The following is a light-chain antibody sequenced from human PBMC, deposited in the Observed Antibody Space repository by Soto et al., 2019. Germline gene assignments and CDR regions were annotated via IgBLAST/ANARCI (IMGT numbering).Light chain of an antibody. CDR3: QQYSRAPIT. CDR1: QSVSRNY. Sequence: EIVLTQSPGTLSLSPGEGATLSCRASQSVSRNYLAWYQKKPGQAPRLLIYTASRRATGIPDRFSGSGSGTDFTLTISRLETEDSAVYECQQYSRAPITFGQGTRLEIK. J-gene: IGKJ5*01. CDR2: TAS. V-gene: IGKV3-20*01.